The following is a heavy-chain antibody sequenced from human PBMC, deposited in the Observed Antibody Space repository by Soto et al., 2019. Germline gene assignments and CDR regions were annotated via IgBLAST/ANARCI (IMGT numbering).Heavy chain of an antibody. CDR1: GFTFRIYA. CDR2: ITGNGGT. Sequence: GGSLRLSCAASGFTFRIYAMSWVRQAPGKGLEWVSTITGNGGTSYADFVRGRFTISRDNSKNTLYLQMNSLRAEDTAVYYCAKDAPGSGWLSDYWGQGTLVTVSS. CDR3: AKDAPGSGWLSDY. V-gene: IGHV3-23*01. J-gene: IGHJ4*02. D-gene: IGHD3-22*01.